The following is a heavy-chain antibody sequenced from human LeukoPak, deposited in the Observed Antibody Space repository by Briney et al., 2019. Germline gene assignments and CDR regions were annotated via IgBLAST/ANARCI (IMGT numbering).Heavy chain of an antibody. J-gene: IGHJ5*02. CDR3: ARDPNYGSTWYVNWFDH. CDR1: GFTFSSYA. CDR2: ISSSGGNT. V-gene: IGHV3-23*01. D-gene: IGHD6-13*01. Sequence: GGSLRLSCAASGFTFSSYAMSWVRQAPGKGLEWISTISSSGGNTYYTNSVKGRFTISRDNSKNTLYLQMNSLKAEDTAVYSCARDPNYGSTWYVNWFDHWGQGTRVTASS.